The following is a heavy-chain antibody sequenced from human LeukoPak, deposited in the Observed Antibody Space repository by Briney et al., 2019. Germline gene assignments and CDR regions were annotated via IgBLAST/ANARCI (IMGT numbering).Heavy chain of an antibody. CDR3: AKDGQRAISGYIDYYYGMDV. J-gene: IGHJ6*02. V-gene: IGHV3-23*01. CDR2: ISGSGGST. CDR1: GFTFSSYA. D-gene: IGHD6-13*01. Sequence: PGGSLRLSCAASGFTFSSYAMSWVRQAPGKGLEWVSAISGSGGSTYYADSVKGRFTISRDNSKNTLYLQMNSLRAEDTAVYYCAKDGQRAISGYIDYYYGMDVWGQGTTVTVSS.